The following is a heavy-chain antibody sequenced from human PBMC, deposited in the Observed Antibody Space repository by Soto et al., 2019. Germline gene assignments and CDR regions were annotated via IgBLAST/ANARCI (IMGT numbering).Heavy chain of an antibody. J-gene: IGHJ4*02. CDR3: ARDPKTSGGQHWAFNYFDS. D-gene: IGHD7-27*01. Sequence: GGSLRLSCAASGFSFSISPMHWVRQAPGKGPGWVALISYDGTNKFYADSVKGRFTISRDNSKRTLYLQVDSLRPEDAAVYYCARDPKTSGGQHWAFNYFDSWGQGTLVTVSS. CDR1: GFSFSISP. CDR2: ISYDGTNK. V-gene: IGHV3-30-3*01.